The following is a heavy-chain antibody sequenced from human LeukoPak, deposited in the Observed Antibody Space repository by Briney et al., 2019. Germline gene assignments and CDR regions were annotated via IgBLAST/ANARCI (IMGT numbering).Heavy chain of an antibody. D-gene: IGHD3-16*01. V-gene: IGHV3-21*06. CDR1: GFTFSTYD. J-gene: IGHJ3*01. CDR3: ARDFLHLGG. Sequence: GGSLRLSCAASGFTFSTYDMNWVRQAPGKGREWVSSISSSGSYIYYADSLKGRFAISRDNAKNSLYLQMNNLRAEDTAVYYCARDFLHLGGWGQGTMVTVSS. CDR2: ISSSGSYI.